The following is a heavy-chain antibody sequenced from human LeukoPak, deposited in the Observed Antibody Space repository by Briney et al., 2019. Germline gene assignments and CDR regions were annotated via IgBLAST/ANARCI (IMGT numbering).Heavy chain of an antibody. Sequence: LRLSCSASGFTFGDYAMSWIRQPAGKGLEWIGRIYSSGSANYSPSLKSRVSMSIDTSNDHFSLNLTSVTAADTALYFCARDVRYASGWSTPESWGQGTLVTVSS. J-gene: IGHJ5*02. CDR3: ARDVRYASGWSTPES. D-gene: IGHD6-19*01. V-gene: IGHV4-4*07. CDR1: GFTFGDYA. CDR2: IYSSGSA.